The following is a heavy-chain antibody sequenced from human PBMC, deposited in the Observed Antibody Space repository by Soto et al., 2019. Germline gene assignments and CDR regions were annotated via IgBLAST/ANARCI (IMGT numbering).Heavy chain of an antibody. J-gene: IGHJ6*02. Sequence: ASVKVSCKASGGTFSSYAISWVRQAPGQGLEWMGGITPIFGTANYAQKFQGRVTITADESTSTAYMELSSLRSEDTAVYYCGCVPAAAGPYYYYYGMDVWGQGTTVTVSS. CDR2: ITPIFGTA. CDR1: GGTFSSYA. D-gene: IGHD6-13*01. V-gene: IGHV1-69*13. CDR3: GCVPAAAGPYYYYYGMDV.